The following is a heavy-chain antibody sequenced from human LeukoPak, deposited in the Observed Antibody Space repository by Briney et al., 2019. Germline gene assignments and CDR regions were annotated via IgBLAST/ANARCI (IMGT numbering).Heavy chain of an antibody. CDR2: IKQDGSEK. CDR1: GGSFSGYY. J-gene: IGHJ4*02. D-gene: IGHD3-3*01. V-gene: IGHV3-7*01. Sequence: ETLSLTCAVYGGSFSGYYWSWIRQPPGKGLEWVANIKQDGSEKYYVDSVKGRFTISRDNAKNSLYLQMNSLRAEDTAVYYCARDLSDFWSAGPFDYWGQGTLVTVSS. CDR3: ARDLSDFWSAGPFDY.